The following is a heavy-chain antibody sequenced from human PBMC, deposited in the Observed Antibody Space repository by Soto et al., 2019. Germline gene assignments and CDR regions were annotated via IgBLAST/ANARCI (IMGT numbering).Heavy chain of an antibody. CDR1: GFTFSGYA. Sequence: PGGSLRLSCAASGFTFSGYAMSWVRQAPGKGLEWVSAISGSGGSTYYADSVKGRFTISRDNSKNTLYLQMNSLRAEDTAVYYCDIGGIAKKEAIKQLAVWGQGTTVTVSS. CDR2: ISGSGGST. CDR3: DIGGIAKKEAIKQLAV. V-gene: IGHV3-23*01. D-gene: IGHD6-13*01. J-gene: IGHJ6*02.